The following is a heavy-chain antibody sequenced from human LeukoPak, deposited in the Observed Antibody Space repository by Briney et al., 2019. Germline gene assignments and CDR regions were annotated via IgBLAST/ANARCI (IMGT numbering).Heavy chain of an antibody. CDR3: ARGLYCSSSTSCSDYGMDV. Sequence: ASVKVSCKASGYTFTGYYMHWVRQAPGQGLEWMGWINPNSGGTNYAQKFQGRVTMTRDTSISTVYMELSRLRSDDTAVYYCARGLYCSSSTSCSDYGMDVWGQGTTVTVSS. V-gene: IGHV1-2*02. D-gene: IGHD2-2*01. J-gene: IGHJ6*02. CDR2: INPNSGGT. CDR1: GYTFTGYY.